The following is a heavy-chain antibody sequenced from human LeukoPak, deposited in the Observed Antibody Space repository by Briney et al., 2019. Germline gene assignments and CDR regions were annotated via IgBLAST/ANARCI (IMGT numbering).Heavy chain of an antibody. J-gene: IGHJ4*02. D-gene: IGHD2-15*01. CDR2: MNPNSGNT. CDR3: ARGRAKRCSGGSCYFDY. Sequence: EASVKVSCKASGYTFTSHDINWVRQATGQGLEWMGWMNPNSGNTGYAQKFQGRVTITRNTSISTAYMELSSLRSEDTAVYYCARGRAKRCSGGSCYFDYWGQGTLVTVSS. CDR1: GYTFTSHD. V-gene: IGHV1-8*03.